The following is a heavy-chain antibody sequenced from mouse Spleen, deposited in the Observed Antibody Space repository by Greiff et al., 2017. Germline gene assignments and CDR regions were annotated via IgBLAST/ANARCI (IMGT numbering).Heavy chain of an antibody. CDR1: GFSLTSYA. CDR2: IWTGGGT. D-gene: IGHD2-12*01. V-gene: IGHV2-9-1*01. Sequence: QVQLQQSGPGLVAPSQSLSITCTVSGFSLTSYAISWVRQPPGKGLEWLGVIWTGGGTNYNSALKSRLSISKDNSKSQVFLKMNSLQTDDTARYYCARAYSYYSYDVGYYYAMDYWGQGTSVTVSS. CDR3: ARAYSYYSYDVGYYYAMDY. J-gene: IGHJ4*01.